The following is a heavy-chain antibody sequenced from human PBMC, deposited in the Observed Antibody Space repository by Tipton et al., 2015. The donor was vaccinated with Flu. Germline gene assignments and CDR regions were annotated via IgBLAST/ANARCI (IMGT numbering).Heavy chain of an antibody. CDR1: GGSISSYY. D-gene: IGHD2-2*01. V-gene: IGHV4-59*12. J-gene: IGHJ3*02. CDR2: IYYSGST. CDR3: ATHCSSASCLHDAFDI. Sequence: TLSLTCTVSGGSISSYYWSWIRQPPGKGLEWIGYIYYSGSTNYNPSLKSRVTISVDTSKNQFSLKLSSVTAADTAVYYCATHCSSASCLHDAFDIWGQGTMVTVSS.